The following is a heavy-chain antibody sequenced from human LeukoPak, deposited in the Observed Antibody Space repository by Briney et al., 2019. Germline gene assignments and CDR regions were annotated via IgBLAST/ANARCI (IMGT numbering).Heavy chain of an antibody. D-gene: IGHD1-26*01. CDR3: ARLSVIVGAALEYYYYYMDV. Sequence: SETLSLTCAVYGGTFSGYYCSWIRQPPGKRLEWVGESNDSGGTNYNPSLKSRVTISADKSKNQVSLKLTSVTAADTAVYYCARLSVIVGAALEYYYYYMDVWGQGTTVTVSS. V-gene: IGHV4-34*01. CDR1: GGTFSGYY. CDR2: SNDSGGT. J-gene: IGHJ6*03.